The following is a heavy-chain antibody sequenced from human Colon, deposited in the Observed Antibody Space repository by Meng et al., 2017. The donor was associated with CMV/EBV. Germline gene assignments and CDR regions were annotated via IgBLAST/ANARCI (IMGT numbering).Heavy chain of an antibody. CDR1: GFTFESYA. V-gene: IGHV3-33*06. J-gene: IGHJ4*02. CDR3: AKAPSGGHWNYFEY. CDR2: IWHDGTQT. Sequence: ASGFTFESYAMHWVRQAPGKGLEWVAFIWHDGTQTYYADSVTGRFTISRDNSKNTLYLQMNSLRDEDTAIYYCAKAPSGGHWNYFEYWGQGTLVTVSS. D-gene: IGHD2-21*02.